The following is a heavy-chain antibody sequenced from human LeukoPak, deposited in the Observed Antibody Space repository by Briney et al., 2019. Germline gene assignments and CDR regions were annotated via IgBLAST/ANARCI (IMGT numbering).Heavy chain of an antibody. Sequence: GGSLRLSCAVSGFAFSYYGMNWVRQAPGKWLEWVSAISSDGTYIYYADSVKGRFTISRDTAKNSLYLHMNSLRAEDTAVYYCAIGGTRGTYSGYAPFDYWGQGTLVTVSS. D-gene: IGHD5-12*01. CDR1: GFAFSYYG. J-gene: IGHJ4*02. CDR3: AIGGTRGTYSGYAPFDY. V-gene: IGHV3-21*01. CDR2: ISSDGTYI.